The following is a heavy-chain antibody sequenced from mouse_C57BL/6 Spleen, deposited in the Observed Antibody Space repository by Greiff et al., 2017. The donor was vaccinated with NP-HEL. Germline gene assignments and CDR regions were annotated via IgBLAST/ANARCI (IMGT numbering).Heavy chain of an antibody. V-gene: IGHV5-4*01. CDR3: ARGLTYYFDY. J-gene: IGHJ2*01. D-gene: IGHD2-12*01. CDR2: ISDGGSYT. Sequence: EVQGVESGGGLVKPGGSLKLSCAASGFTFSSYAMSWVRQTPEKRLEWVATISDGGSYTYYPDNVKGRFTISRDNAKNNLYLQMSHLKSEDTAMYYCARGLTYYFDYWGQGTTLTVSS. CDR1: GFTFSSYA.